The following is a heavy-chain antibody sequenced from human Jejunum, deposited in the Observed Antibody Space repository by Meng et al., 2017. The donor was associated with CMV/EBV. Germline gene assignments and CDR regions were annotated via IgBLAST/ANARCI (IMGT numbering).Heavy chain of an antibody. CDR3: ARDMGQQLVPVSFDY. D-gene: IGHD6-13*01. CDR2: IFHSGNT. CDR1: GSIGNSDYY. V-gene: IGHV4-39*07. Sequence: GSIGNSDYYWGWIRQPPGKGLEWIGSIFHSGNTYHNPSLQSRVTISVDTSKNQFSLRLTSVTAADTAVYYCARDMGQQLVPVSFDYWGQGTLVTVSS. J-gene: IGHJ4*02.